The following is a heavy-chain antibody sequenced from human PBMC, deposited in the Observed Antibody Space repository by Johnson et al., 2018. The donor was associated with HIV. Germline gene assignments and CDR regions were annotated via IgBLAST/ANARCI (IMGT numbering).Heavy chain of an antibody. CDR3: AKGRKGDGI. V-gene: IGHV3-30*04. J-gene: IGHJ3*02. CDR2: ISYDGSNK. D-gene: IGHD2-21*01. Sequence: QVQLVESGGGVVQPGRSLRLSCAASGFTFSSYAMHWVRQAPGKGLEWVAVISYDGSNKYYADSVKGRFTISRDNSKNTLYLQMNSLRAEDTAVYYCAKGRKGDGIWGQGTMVTVSS. CDR1: GFTFSSYA.